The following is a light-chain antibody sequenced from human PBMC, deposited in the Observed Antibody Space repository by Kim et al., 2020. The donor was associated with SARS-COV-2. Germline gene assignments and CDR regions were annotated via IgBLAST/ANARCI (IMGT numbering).Light chain of an antibody. CDR3: HVWHTGSYHVL. Sequence: SYELTQPTSMSVAPGETARISCGGNSIGGKSVNWYQQKPGQAHVLVIYYDASRPSGIPERFSASNSGNTATLTITRVEAGDEADYYCHVWHTGSYHVLFG. V-gene: IGLV3-21*01. J-gene: IGLJ1*01. CDR2: YDA. CDR1: SIGGKS.